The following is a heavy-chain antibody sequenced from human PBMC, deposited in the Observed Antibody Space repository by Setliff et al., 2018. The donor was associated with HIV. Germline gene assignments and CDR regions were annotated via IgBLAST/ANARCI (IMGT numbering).Heavy chain of an antibody. V-gene: IGHV4-38-2*01. CDR1: GYSISSGHY. CDR2: VNHSGNT. Sequence: ASETLSLTCAVSGYSISSGHYWGWIRQPPGKGLEWIGEVNHSGNTNYNPSLKSRVTMSVATSKNQFSLKLTAVTAADTAVYYCARLNYYMDVWGKGTTVTVSS. CDR3: ARLNYYMDV. J-gene: IGHJ6*03.